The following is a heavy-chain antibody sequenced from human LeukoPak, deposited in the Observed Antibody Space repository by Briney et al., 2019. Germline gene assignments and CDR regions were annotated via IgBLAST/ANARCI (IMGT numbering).Heavy chain of an antibody. CDR2: INPSGGST. CDR3: ARDGTGEGYFDY. J-gene: IGHJ4*02. CDR1: GYTFTGYY. D-gene: IGHD7-27*01. Sequence: GASVKVSCKASGYTFTGYYMHWVRQAPGQGLEWMGIINPSGGSTSYAQKFQGRVTMTGDMSTSTVYMELSSLRSEDTAVYYCARDGTGEGYFDYWGQGTLVTVSS. V-gene: IGHV1-46*01.